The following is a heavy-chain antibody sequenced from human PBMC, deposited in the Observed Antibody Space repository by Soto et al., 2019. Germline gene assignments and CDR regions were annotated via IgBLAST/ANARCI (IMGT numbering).Heavy chain of an antibody. D-gene: IGHD4-17*01. CDR3: ARRYGASFEY. Sequence: SETLSLTCTVSGGSISSYYWSWFRQPPGKGLEWIGYIYYSGSTNYNPSLKGRVTISVDTSKNQFSLKLSSVTAADTAVYYCARRYGASFEYWGQGTLVTVSS. CDR1: GGSISSYY. CDR2: IYYSGST. V-gene: IGHV4-59*01. J-gene: IGHJ4*02.